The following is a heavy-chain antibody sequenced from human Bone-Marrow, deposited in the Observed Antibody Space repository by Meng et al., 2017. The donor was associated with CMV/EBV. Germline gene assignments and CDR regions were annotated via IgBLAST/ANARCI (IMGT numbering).Heavy chain of an antibody. CDR3: ARLYCSSTSCQDY. CDR2: MNPNSGNT. CDR1: GYTFTSYD. Sequence: ASVKVSCKASGYTFTSYDINWVRQATGQGLEWMGWMNPNSGNTGYAQKFQGRVTITRNTSISTAHMELSSLRADDTAVYYCARLYCSSTSCQDYWGQGTLVTVSS. J-gene: IGHJ4*02. V-gene: IGHV1-8*03. D-gene: IGHD2-2*01.